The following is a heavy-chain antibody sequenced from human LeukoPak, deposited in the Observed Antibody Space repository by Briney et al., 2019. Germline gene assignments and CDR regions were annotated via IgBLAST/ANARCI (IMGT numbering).Heavy chain of an antibody. Sequence: SETLSLTCTVSGYSISSGYYWGWIRQPPGKGLEWIGSIYHSGSTYYNPSLKSRVTISVDTSKNQFSLKLSSVTAADTAVYYCARDRMAAAGKGDAFDIWGQGTMVTVSS. CDR1: GYSISSGYY. V-gene: IGHV4-38-2*02. CDR3: ARDRMAAAGKGDAFDI. J-gene: IGHJ3*02. CDR2: IYHSGST. D-gene: IGHD6-13*01.